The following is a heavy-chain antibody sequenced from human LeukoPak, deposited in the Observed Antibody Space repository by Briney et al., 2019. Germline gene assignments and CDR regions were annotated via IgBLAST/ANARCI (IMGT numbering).Heavy chain of an antibody. Sequence: SETLSLTCTVSGGSISSYYWSWIRQPPGKGLEWIGYIYYSGSTDSNPSLKSRVTISVDTSKNQFSLKLSSVTAADTAVYYCARAQNEGYCSGGSCDAWFDPWGQGTLVTVSS. CDR2: IYYSGST. CDR3: ARAQNEGYCSGGSCDAWFDP. CDR1: GGSISSYY. D-gene: IGHD2-15*01. V-gene: IGHV4-59*01. J-gene: IGHJ5*02.